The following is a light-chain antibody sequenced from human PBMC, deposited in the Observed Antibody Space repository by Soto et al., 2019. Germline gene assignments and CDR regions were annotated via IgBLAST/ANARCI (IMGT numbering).Light chain of an antibody. V-gene: IGLV2-14*03. CDR3: SSYTSSSTYYV. J-gene: IGLJ1*01. CDR1: SSDVGGYNY. Sequence: QSVLTQPASVSGSPGQSITISCTGTSSDVGGYNYVSWYQRHPGKAPKLMIYDVSNRPSGVSNRFSGSKSGNTASLTISGLQAEDEAEYYCSSYTSSSTYYVFGTGTKLTVL. CDR2: DVS.